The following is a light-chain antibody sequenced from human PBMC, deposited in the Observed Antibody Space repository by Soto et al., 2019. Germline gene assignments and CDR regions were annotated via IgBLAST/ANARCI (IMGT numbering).Light chain of an antibody. Sequence: QSVLTQPRPVSGSPGQSVTISCTGTSSDVGGYNCVSWYQQHPGKAPQLIIYDVTQRPSGVPDRFSGSKSGNTASLSISGLQAEDEADYYCCSHSASYTFVFGTGTKATVL. CDR2: DVT. V-gene: IGLV2-11*01. CDR3: CSHSASYTFV. CDR1: SSDVGGYNC. J-gene: IGLJ1*01.